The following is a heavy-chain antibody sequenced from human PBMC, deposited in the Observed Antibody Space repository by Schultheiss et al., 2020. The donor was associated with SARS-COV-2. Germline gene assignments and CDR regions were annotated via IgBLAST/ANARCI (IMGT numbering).Heavy chain of an antibody. CDR3: AKGRVLPADQPHYFES. D-gene: IGHD2-2*01. CDR2: ISSSGNTI. J-gene: IGHJ4*02. Sequence: GGSLRLSCAASGFTFSDYYMSWIRQAPGKGLEWVSYISSSGNTIYYADSVQGRFRSSRDNANNTTSLQMNSLKVEDTAVYYCAKGRVLPADQPHYFESWGQGTLVTVSS. V-gene: IGHV3-11*01. CDR1: GFTFSDYY.